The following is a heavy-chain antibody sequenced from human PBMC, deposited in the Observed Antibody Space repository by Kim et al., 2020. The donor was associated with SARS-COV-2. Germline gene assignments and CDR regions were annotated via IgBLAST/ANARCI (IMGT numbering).Heavy chain of an antibody. J-gene: IGHJ6*03. Sequence: ADSVKCRFTISRDNSKNSLYLQMNSLRTEDTALYYCAKEIAVAPYDVDVWGKGTTVTVSS. CDR3: AKEIAVAPYDVDV. V-gene: IGHV3-43*01. D-gene: IGHD6-19*01.